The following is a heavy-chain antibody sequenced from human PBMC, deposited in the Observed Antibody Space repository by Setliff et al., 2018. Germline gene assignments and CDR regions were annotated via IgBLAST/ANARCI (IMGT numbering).Heavy chain of an antibody. CDR1: GYTFTSYP. CDR2: INTKTGKP. J-gene: IGHJ4*02. Sequence: GASVKVSCKSSGYTFTSYPINWMRQAPGQGLEWMGWINTKTGKPTYAQAFTGRIVFSLDTSVSTAYLQISSLKAEDTAVYYCASQMGTSETYPKWGQGTPVTVSS. V-gene: IGHV7-4-1*02. CDR3: ASQMGTSETYPK. D-gene: IGHD1-26*01.